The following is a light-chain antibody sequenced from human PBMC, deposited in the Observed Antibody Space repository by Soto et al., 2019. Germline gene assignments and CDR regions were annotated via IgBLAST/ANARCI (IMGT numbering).Light chain of an antibody. CDR1: QSISSW. Sequence: DIQMTQSPSTLSASVGDRVTITCRASQSISSWLAWYQQKPGKAPKLLIYKASSLESGVPSRFSGSGSGTEFTLTISSLQADDVATDYCQQYNSYPYTFGQGTTLEIK. V-gene: IGKV1-5*03. CDR3: QQYNSYPYT. CDR2: KAS. J-gene: IGKJ2*01.